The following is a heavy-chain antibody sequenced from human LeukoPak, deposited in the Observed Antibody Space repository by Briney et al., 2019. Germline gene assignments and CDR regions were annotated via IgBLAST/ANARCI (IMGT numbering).Heavy chain of an antibody. Sequence: GGSLRLSCAASGFTFRSYWMSWVRQAPGKGLEWVANIKEDGSEEYYVDSVKGRFTISRDNAKNSLYLQMNSLRAEDTAVYYCARENYGSGSYQYYFDYWGQGTLVTVSS. CDR1: GFTFRSYW. CDR3: ARENYGSGSYQYYFDY. CDR2: IKEDGSEE. J-gene: IGHJ4*02. D-gene: IGHD3-10*01. V-gene: IGHV3-7*01.